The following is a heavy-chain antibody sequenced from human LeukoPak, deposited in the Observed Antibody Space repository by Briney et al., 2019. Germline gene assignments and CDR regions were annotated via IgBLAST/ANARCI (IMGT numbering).Heavy chain of an antibody. CDR1: GDTLTELS. J-gene: IGHJ4*01. CDR2: FYPADGET. D-gene: IGHD1-26*01. CDR3: TRDSQWALTGYLDD. Sequence: ASVKASCNVSGDTLTELSMHLVRQVHRQALEWMGGFYPADGETTSAQKFQGRFTMTEDTSTHTAYMELSSLRSEDTAVYYWTRDSQWALTGYLDDWGQGTLVTVSS. V-gene: IGHV1-24*01.